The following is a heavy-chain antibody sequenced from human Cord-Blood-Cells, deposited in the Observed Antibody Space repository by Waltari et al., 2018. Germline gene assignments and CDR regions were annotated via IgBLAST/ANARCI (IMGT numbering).Heavy chain of an antibody. D-gene: IGHD3-10*01. V-gene: IGHV4-38-2*01. CDR1: GYSISSGYY. Sequence: QVQLQESGPGLVKPSETLSLTCAVSGYSISSGYYWGWIRQPPGKGLEWIGSIYHSGSTYYNPSLKSRVTISVDTSKNQFSLKLSSVTAADTAVYYCARGYYYGSGSYQYFQHWGQGTLVTVSS. CDR2: IYHSGST. J-gene: IGHJ1*01. CDR3: ARGYYYGSGSYQYFQH.